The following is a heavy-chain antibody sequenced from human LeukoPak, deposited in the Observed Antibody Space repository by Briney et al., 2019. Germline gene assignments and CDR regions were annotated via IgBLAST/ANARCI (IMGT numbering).Heavy chain of an antibody. D-gene: IGHD3-10*01. CDR2: IWYDGSRT. Sequence: GRSLRLSCAASGFTFSSHGMQWVRQAPGKGLEWVALIWYDGSRTNYVDSVMGRFTISRDSSKNTLYLQMDNLRVEDTAVYFCAKDLSYGSLWFDPWGQGTLLTVSS. V-gene: IGHV3-33*06. CDR1: GFTFSSHG. CDR3: AKDLSYGSLWFDP. J-gene: IGHJ5*02.